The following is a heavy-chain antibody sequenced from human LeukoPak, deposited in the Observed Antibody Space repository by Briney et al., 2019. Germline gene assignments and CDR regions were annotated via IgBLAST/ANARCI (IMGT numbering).Heavy chain of an antibody. CDR1: SYIFSDAW. CDR3: ATKRGY. CDR2: ISGSGGST. Sequence: GGSLRLSCAASSYIFSDAWMSWVRQAPGKGLEWVSAISGSGGSTYYADSVKGRFTISRDNSKNTLYLQMNSLRAEDTAVYYCATKRGYWGQGTLVTVSS. V-gene: IGHV3-23*01. J-gene: IGHJ4*02.